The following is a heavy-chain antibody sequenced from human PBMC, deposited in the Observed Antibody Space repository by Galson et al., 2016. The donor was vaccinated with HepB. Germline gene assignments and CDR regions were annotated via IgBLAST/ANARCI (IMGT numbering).Heavy chain of an antibody. CDR1: GFTFRSYS. D-gene: IGHD1-14*01. V-gene: IGHV3-21*01. CDR2: ISSSSSYI. Sequence: SLRLSCAASGFTFRSYSMNWVRQAPGKGLEWVSSISSSSSYIYYADSVKGRFTVSRDNTDKSLYLQMDSLRAEDTAVYYCARVGQNLIYYYTMDVWGQGTTVTVSS. CDR3: ARVGQNLIYYYTMDV. J-gene: IGHJ6*02.